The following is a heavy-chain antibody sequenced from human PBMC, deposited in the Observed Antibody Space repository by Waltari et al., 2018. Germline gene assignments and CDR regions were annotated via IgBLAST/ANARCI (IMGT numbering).Heavy chain of an antibody. CDR3: ARHVSYDILTGYFGWFDP. D-gene: IGHD3-9*01. CDR1: GGSIRSSSYY. J-gene: IGHJ5*02. Sequence: QLQLQESGPGLVKPSETLSLTCTVSGGSIRSSSYYWGWIRPPPGRGLEWIGSIYYSGSTYYNPSLKSRVTISVDTSKNQFSLKLSSVTAADTAVYYCARHVSYDILTGYFGWFDPWGQGTLVTVSS. CDR2: IYYSGST. V-gene: IGHV4-39*01.